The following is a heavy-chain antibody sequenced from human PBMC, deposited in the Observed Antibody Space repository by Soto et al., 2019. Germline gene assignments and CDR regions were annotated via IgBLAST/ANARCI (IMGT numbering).Heavy chain of an antibody. J-gene: IGHJ3*02. D-gene: IGHD6-19*01. CDR2: ISSSSSYI. CDR1: GFTLSSYS. CDR3: ARENSSGYDAFDI. V-gene: IGHV3-21*01. Sequence: GGSLRLSCSASGFTLSSYSMNWVRQAPGKGLEWVSSISSSSSYIYYADSVKGRFTISRDNAKNSLYLQMNSLRAEDTAVYYCARENSSGYDAFDIWGQGTMVTVSS.